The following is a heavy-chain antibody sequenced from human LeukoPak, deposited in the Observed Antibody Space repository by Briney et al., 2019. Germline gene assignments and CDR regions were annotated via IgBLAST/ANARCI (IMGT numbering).Heavy chain of an antibody. CDR2: ISSSGNKI. CDR3: SRDANYYDSSRHYFDAFDI. D-gene: IGHD3-22*01. J-gene: IGHJ3*02. CDR1: GFTFSSYE. V-gene: IGHV3-48*03. Sequence: PGGSLRLSCAGSGFTFSSYEMNWVRQAPGKGLQWVSYISSSGNKIYYANSVKGRFTISRDNAKNSLSLQMNSLRVEDTAVYYCSRDANYYDSSRHYFDAFDIRGQGTMVTVSS.